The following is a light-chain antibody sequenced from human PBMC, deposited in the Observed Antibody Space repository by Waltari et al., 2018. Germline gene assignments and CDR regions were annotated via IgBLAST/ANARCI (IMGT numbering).Light chain of an antibody. CDR2: GAS. J-gene: IGKJ1*01. Sequence: EIVLTQSPGTLSLSPGERATLSCRASQSVSSSYLAWYQQKPDQAPRLLIYGASSRATGIPDRLSGSGSGTDFTLTISRLEPEDFAVYYCQQYGSSPPWTFGQGTKVEIK. CDR3: QQYGSSPPWT. V-gene: IGKV3-20*01. CDR1: QSVSSSY.